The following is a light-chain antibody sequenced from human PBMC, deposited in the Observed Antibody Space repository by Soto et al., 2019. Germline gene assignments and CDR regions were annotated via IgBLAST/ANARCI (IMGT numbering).Light chain of an antibody. J-gene: IGKJ1*01. CDR2: GAS. CDR1: QSVSSN. CDR3: QQYNNWPPWT. V-gene: IGKV3-15*01. Sequence: EIVLTQSPGTLSLSPGERATLSCRASQSVSSNLAWYQQKPGQPPRLFIYGASTRATGIPARFSGSGSGTEFTLTISSLQSEDFAVYYCQQYNNWPPWTFGQGTKVDIK.